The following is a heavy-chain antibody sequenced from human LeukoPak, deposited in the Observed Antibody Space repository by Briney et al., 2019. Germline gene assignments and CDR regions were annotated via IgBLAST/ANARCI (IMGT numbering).Heavy chain of an antibody. V-gene: IGHV3-48*02. CDR1: GFTFSSYS. CDR3: ARDNYYGSEDAFDI. Sequence: GGSLRLSCAASGFTFSSYSMNWVRQAPGKGLEWISYITSSSSTIYYADSVKGRFTISRDNAKNSLYLQMNSLRDEDTAVYYCARDNYYGSEDAFDIWGQGTMVTVSS. CDR2: ITSSSSTI. J-gene: IGHJ3*02. D-gene: IGHD3-10*01.